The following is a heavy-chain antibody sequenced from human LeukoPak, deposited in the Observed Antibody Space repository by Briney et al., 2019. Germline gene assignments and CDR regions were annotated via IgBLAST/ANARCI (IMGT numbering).Heavy chain of an antibody. V-gene: IGHV1-69*05. D-gene: IGHD3-10*01. Sequence: GASVKVSCEASGGTFSSYAISWVRQAPGQGLEWMGGIIPIFGTANYAQKFQGRVTITTDESTSTAYMELSSLRSEDTAVYYCASYGSGIFDYWGQGTLVTVSS. CDR3: ASYGSGIFDY. J-gene: IGHJ4*02. CDR1: GGTFSSYA. CDR2: IIPIFGTA.